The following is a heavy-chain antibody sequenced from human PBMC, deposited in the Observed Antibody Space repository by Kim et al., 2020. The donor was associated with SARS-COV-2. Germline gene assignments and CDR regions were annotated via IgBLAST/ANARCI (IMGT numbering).Heavy chain of an antibody. Sequence: GGSLRLSCAASGFTFDDYAMHWVRQAPGKGLEWVSGISWNSGSIGYADSVKGRFTISRDNAKNSLYLQMNSLRAEDTALYYCANSGALYDGVFDYWGQGTLVTVSS. V-gene: IGHV3-9*01. D-gene: IGHD3-22*01. CDR3: ANSGALYDGVFDY. CDR1: GFTFDDYA. J-gene: IGHJ4*02. CDR2: ISWNSGSI.